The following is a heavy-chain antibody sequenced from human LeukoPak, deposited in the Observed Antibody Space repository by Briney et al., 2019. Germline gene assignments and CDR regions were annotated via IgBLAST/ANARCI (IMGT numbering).Heavy chain of an antibody. Sequence: SSETLSLTCTVSGGSISSYYWSWIRQPAGKGLEWIGRIYTSGSTNYNPSLKSRVTMSVDTSKNQFSLKLSSVTAADTAVYYCARDFNDYGDYVRFDYWGQGTLVTVSS. CDR2: IYTSGST. D-gene: IGHD4-17*01. J-gene: IGHJ4*02. CDR3: ARDFNDYGDYVRFDY. V-gene: IGHV4-4*07. CDR1: GGSISSYY.